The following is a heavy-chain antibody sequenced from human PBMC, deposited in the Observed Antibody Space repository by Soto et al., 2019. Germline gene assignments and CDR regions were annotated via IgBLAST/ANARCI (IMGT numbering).Heavy chain of an antibody. CDR1: GFSLRTRGMC. CDR3: ARILSLGNGWGQGMGV. Sequence: SGPTLVNPTQTLTLTCTFSGFSLRTRGMCVSWIRQPPGKALEWLALIDWDDDKYYSTSLKTRLTVSKDTSKNQVVLTMTNMDPVDTGTYYCARILSLGNGWGQGMGVWGQGTTVTVSS. J-gene: IGHJ6*02. V-gene: IGHV2-70*01. D-gene: IGHD2-2*03. CDR2: IDWDDDK.